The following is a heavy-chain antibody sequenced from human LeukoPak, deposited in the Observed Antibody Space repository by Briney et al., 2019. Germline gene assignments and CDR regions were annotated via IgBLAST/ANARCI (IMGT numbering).Heavy chain of an antibody. CDR2: INSGSSNT. CDR1: GFIFSSYV. CDR3: TRDFLAAGDY. Sequence: GGSLRLSCEASGFIFSSYVMNWVRQAPGKGLEWVAPINSGSSNTYYTESVKGRFTISRDDAKKSLYLQMDSLRVEDTAVYFCTRDFLAAGDYWGQGTRVTVSS. V-gene: IGHV3-21*01. D-gene: IGHD6-13*01. J-gene: IGHJ4*02.